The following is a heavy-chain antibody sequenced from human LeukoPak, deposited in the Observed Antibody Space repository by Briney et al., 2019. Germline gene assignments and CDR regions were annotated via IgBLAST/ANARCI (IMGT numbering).Heavy chain of an antibody. J-gene: IGHJ6*02. D-gene: IGHD2-2*01. CDR1: GFTFSSYA. CDR2: ISYDGSNK. CDR3: ARDYIVVVPAASYYYGMDV. V-gene: IGHV3-30*04. Sequence: GGSLRLSCAASGFTFSSYAMHWVRQAPGKGLEWVAVISYDGSNKYYADSVKGRSTISRDNSKNTLYLQMNSLRAEDTAVYYCARDYIVVVPAASYYYGMDVWGQGTTVTVSS.